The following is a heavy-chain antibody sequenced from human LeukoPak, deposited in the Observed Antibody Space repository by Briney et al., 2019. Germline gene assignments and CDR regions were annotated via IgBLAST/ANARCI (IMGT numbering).Heavy chain of an antibody. CDR2: ISWDGGST. Sequence: GGSLRLSCAASGFTFDDYTMHWVRQAPGKGLEWVSLISWDGGSTYYADSVKGRFTISRDNSKNTLYLQMNSLRAEDTAVYYCAKDNWIVVVNHNWFDPWGQGTLVTVSS. CDR1: GFTFDDYT. J-gene: IGHJ5*02. D-gene: IGHD3-22*01. V-gene: IGHV3-43*01. CDR3: AKDNWIVVVNHNWFDP.